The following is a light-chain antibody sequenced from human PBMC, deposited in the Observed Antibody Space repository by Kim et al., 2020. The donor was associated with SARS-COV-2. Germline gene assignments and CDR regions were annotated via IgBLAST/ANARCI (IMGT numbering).Light chain of an antibody. Sequence: VSPGERVTLSCRAIQSVTTNLAWYQQKPGQTPSLVIYDASTRATDIPGRFSGSGSGAEFTLTISSLQSEDFALYYCQQYHKWPLTFGGGTKVDIK. CDR3: QQYHKWPLT. J-gene: IGKJ4*01. CDR1: QSVTTN. CDR2: DAS. V-gene: IGKV3-15*01.